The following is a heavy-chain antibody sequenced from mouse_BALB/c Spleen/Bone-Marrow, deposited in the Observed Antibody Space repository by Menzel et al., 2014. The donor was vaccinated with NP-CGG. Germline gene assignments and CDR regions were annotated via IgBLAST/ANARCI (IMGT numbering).Heavy chain of an antibody. CDR1: GYTFTSYY. Sequence: QVHLQQPGAELVKPGASVKLSCKASGYTFTSYYMYWVKQRPGQGLEWIGEINPSNGGTNFNEKFKSKATLTVDKSSSTAYMRLSSLTSEDSAVYYCTRSRYDYDNAMDCWGQGTSVTVSS. CDR2: INPSNGGT. V-gene: IGHV1S81*02. D-gene: IGHD2-4*01. J-gene: IGHJ4*01. CDR3: TRSRYDYDNAMDC.